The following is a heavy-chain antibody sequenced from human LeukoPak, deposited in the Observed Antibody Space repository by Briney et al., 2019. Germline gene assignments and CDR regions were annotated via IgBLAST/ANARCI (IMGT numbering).Heavy chain of an antibody. CDR2: IDTAGDR. V-gene: IGHV3-13*01. CDR3: ARGGSLYDVSYSYYLDV. CDR1: GFTFRNYD. J-gene: IGHJ6*03. D-gene: IGHD2/OR15-2a*01. Sequence: GGSLRLSCAAPGFTFRNYDMHWVRQASGKGLEWVSAIDTAGDRSYPVSVKGRFTISRENAQNSLFLQMNNLRAEDAAVYYCARGGSLYDVSYSYYLDVWGKGTRVTVSS.